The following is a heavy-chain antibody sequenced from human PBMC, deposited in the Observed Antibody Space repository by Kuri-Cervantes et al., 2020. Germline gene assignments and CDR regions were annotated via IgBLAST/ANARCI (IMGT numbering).Heavy chain of an antibody. Sequence: GGSLRLSCAASGFTFSSYWMTWVRQAPGKGLEWVANIKQDGSEKYYVDSVRGRFTISRDNAKNSLYLQMNSLRAEDTAVYYCARVYDFWSGYYYFDYWGQGTRVTVSS. CDR2: IKQDGSEK. CDR3: ARVYDFWSGYYYFDY. J-gene: IGHJ4*02. V-gene: IGHV3-7*01. D-gene: IGHD3-3*01. CDR1: GFTFSSYW.